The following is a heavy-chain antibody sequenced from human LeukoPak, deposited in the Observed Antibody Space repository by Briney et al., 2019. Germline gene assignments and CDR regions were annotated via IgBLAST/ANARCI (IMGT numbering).Heavy chain of an antibody. D-gene: IGHD6-13*01. J-gene: IGHJ6*02. CDR3: ARHYGSWYEFYYGMDV. CDR2: IYYSGST. V-gene: IGHV4-59*08. Sequence: LRLSCAASGFTFSDYYMSWIRQPPGKGLEWIGYIYYSGSTNYNPSLKSRVTISVDTSKNQFSLKLSSVTAADTAVYYCARHYGSWYEFYYGMDVWGQGTTVTVSS. CDR1: GFTFSDYY.